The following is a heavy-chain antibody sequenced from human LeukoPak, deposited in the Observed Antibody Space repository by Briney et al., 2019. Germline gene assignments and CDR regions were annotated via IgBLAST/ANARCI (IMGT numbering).Heavy chain of an antibody. CDR2: IKQDGSEK. Sequence: GGSLRLSCAASGFTFSSYWMSWFRQAPGKGLEWVANIKQDGSEKYYVDSVKGRFTISRDNAKNSLYLQMNSLRAEDTAVYYCARDQREGATWMSVWGKGTTVTVSS. V-gene: IGHV3-7*01. D-gene: IGHD1-26*01. J-gene: IGHJ6*04. CDR1: GFTFSSYW. CDR3: ARDQREGATWMSV.